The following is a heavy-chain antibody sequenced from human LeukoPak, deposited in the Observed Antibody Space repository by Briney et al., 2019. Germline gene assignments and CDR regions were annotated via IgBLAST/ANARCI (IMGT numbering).Heavy chain of an antibody. CDR2: ISGSGGST. J-gene: IGHJ4*02. CDR3: ASRPGADIGPLDY. V-gene: IGHV3-23*01. Sequence: GGSLRLSCAASGFTFSSYAMSWVRQAPGKGLEWVSSISGSGGSTYYADSVKGRFTISRDNSKNTLYLQMNSLRADETAVYYCASRPGADIGPLDYWGQGTLVTVSS. D-gene: IGHD2-2*01. CDR1: GFTFSSYA.